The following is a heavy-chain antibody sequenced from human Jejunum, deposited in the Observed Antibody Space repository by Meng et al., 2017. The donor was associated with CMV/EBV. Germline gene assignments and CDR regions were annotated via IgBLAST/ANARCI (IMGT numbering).Heavy chain of an antibody. CDR3: ATTSGSSY. D-gene: IGHD6-6*01. Sequence: SCASSGLTFSTFWMSWFRQAPGKGLEWVAHIKQDGSEKYYVDSVKGRFTISRDNTENSLFLQMNTLRAEDTAVYYCATTSGSSYWGQGALVTVS. V-gene: IGHV3-7*01. CDR2: IKQDGSEK. CDR1: GLTFSTFW. J-gene: IGHJ4*02.